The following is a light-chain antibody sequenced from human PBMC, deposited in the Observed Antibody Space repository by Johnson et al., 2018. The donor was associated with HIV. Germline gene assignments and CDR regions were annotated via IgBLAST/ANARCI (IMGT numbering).Light chain of an antibody. J-gene: IGLJ1*01. CDR1: SSNIGHNY. CDR2: DNN. CDR3: GTWETSLSAGLLYV. Sequence: QSVLTQPPSMSAAPGQKVTISCSGSSSNIGHNYVSWYQQVPGTAPKLLIYDNNKRPSGIPYRFSGSKSATSATLGITGLQTGDEADYYCGTWETSLSAGLLYVFGPGTKVTVL. V-gene: IGLV1-51*01.